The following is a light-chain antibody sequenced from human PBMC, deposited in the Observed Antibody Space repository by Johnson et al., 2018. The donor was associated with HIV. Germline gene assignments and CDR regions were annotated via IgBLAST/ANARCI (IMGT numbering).Light chain of an antibody. CDR2: DNN. CDR3: GTWDSSLSAGV. Sequence: QPVLTQPPSVSAAPGQKVTISCSGSSSNIGNNYLSWYQHLPGTAPRLLIYDNNKRPSGIPDRFSGSKSGTSATLGITGLQTGDEADYYCGTWDSSLSAGVFGTGTKVTVL. CDR1: SSNIGNNY. V-gene: IGLV1-51*01. J-gene: IGLJ1*01.